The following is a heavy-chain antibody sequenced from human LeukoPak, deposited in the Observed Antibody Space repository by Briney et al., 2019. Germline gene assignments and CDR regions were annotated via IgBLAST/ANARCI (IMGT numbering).Heavy chain of an antibody. Sequence: ASVKVSCKTSGYTFTDFYMHWVRQAPGQGLEWMGRTNPNSGGTRYAQKFQGRVTMTRDTSISTAYMEVSRLTSDDTAVYYCTRGTDGWWQRFDSWGQGTLVTVSS. V-gene: IGHV1-2*06. CDR3: TRGTDGWWQRFDS. CDR1: GYTFTDFY. CDR2: TNPNSGGT. J-gene: IGHJ4*02. D-gene: IGHD2-15*01.